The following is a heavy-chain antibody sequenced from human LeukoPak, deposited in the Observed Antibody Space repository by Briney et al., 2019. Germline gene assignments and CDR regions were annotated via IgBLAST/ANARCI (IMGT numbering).Heavy chain of an antibody. CDR1: GYTFTSHG. CDR2: ISTYNGNT. V-gene: IGHV1-18*01. Sequence: ASVKVSCKASGYTFTSHGINWVRQAPGQGLEWMGYISTYNGNTNHAQKYQGRVTMTTDTSTSTAYMEWRSLRSDDTAVYYCARDYIGSDYGYGGPRGGPFDYWGQGTLVTVSS. D-gene: IGHD5-18*01. CDR3: ARDYIGSDYGYGGPRGGPFDY. J-gene: IGHJ4*02.